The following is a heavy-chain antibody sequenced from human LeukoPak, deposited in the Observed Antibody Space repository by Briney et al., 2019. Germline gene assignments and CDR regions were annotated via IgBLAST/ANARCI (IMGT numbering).Heavy chain of an antibody. V-gene: IGHV3-74*01. CDR1: GFTFSTYW. CDR2: VNSDGSST. Sequence: GGLLRLSCAASGFTFSTYWMHWVRQAPGKGLVYVSRVNSDGSSTNYADSVKGRFTISRDNAKNTLYLQMNSLRADDTAVYYCARIHHESSGYYSYSDYWGQGTLVTVSS. CDR3: ARIHHESSGYYSYSDY. J-gene: IGHJ4*02. D-gene: IGHD3-22*01.